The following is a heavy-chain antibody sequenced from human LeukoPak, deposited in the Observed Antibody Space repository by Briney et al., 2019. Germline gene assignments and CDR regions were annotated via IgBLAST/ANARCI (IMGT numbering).Heavy chain of an antibody. D-gene: IGHD4/OR15-4a*01. Sequence: GGSLRLSCAASGFTFSSYWIYWVRQAPGKGLVCVSRINNDGSGTTYADSVKGRFTISRDNSQNTVYLQMNSLRAEDTAVYYCAKRAGQYGMDVWGQGTTVTVSS. J-gene: IGHJ6*02. CDR1: GFTFSSYW. V-gene: IGHV3-74*01. CDR2: INNDGSGT. CDR3: AKRAGQYGMDV.